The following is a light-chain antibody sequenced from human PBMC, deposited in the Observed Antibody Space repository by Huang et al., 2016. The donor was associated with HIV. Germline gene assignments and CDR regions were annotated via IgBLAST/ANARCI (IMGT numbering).Light chain of an antibody. CDR2: GAS. CDR3: QQYGSSR. J-gene: IGKJ3*01. Sequence: EIVLTQSPGTLSLSPGERATLSYRASQSVSSSYLAWYQQNPGQAPRLLIYGASSRATGIPDRFSGSGSGTDFTLTISRLEPEDFAVYDCQQYGSSRFGPGTKVDIK. V-gene: IGKV3-20*01. CDR1: QSVSSSY.